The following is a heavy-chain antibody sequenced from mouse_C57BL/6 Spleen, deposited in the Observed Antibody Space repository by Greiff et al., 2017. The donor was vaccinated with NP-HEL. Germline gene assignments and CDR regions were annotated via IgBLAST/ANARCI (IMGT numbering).Heavy chain of an antibody. V-gene: IGHV1-61*01. CDR2: IYPSDSET. J-gene: IGHJ2*01. CDR1: GYTFTSYW. Sequence: QVQLQQPGAELVRPGSSVKLSCKASGYTFTSYWMDWVKQRPGQGLEWIGNIYPSDSETHYNQKFKDKATLTVDKSSSTAYMQLSSLTSEDSAVYYWAREKGYFDYWGQGTTLTVSS. CDR3: AREKGYFDY.